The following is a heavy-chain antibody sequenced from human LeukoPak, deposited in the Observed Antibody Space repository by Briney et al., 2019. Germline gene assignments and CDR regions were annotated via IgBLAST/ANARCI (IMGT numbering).Heavy chain of an antibody. CDR1: GYRFTSYW. CDR3: ARPLIPDYYDSRFAFDI. J-gene: IGHJ3*02. Sequence: GESLKISCKGSGYRFTSYWIGWVRQMPGKGLEWLGIIYPGDSDTRYSPSFQGQVTISADKSISTAYLQWSSLKASDTAMYYCARPLIPDYYDSRFAFDIWGQGTMVTVSS. V-gene: IGHV5-51*01. CDR2: IYPGDSDT. D-gene: IGHD3-22*01.